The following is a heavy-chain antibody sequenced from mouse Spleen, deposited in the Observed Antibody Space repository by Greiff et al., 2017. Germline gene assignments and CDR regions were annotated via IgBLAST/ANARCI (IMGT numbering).Heavy chain of an antibody. CDR3: ARDYGYAMDY. CDR1: GFTFSSYG. V-gene: IGHV5-9-2*01. Sequence: EVQVVESGGGLVKPGGSLKLSCAASGFTFSSYGMSWVRQTPEKRLEWVATISGGGSYTYYPDSVKGRFTISRDNAKNNLYLQMSSLRSEDTALYYCARDYGYAMDYWGQGTSVTVSS. D-gene: IGHD1-1*01. J-gene: IGHJ4*01. CDR2: ISGGGSYT.